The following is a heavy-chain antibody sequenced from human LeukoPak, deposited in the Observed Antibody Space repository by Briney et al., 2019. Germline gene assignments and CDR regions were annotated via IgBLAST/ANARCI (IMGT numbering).Heavy chain of an antibody. V-gene: IGHV1-2*06. J-gene: IGHJ4*02. CDR2: INPNSGGT. D-gene: IGHD3-16*02. CDR1: GYTFTGYY. Sequence: ASVKVSCKASGYTFTGYYMHWVRQAPGQGLEWMGRINPNSGGTNYAQKFQGRVTMTRDTSISTAYMELSRLRSDDTAVYYCARDGDYVWGSYRRKGGFDYWGQGTLVTVSS. CDR3: ARDGDYVWGSYRRKGGFDY.